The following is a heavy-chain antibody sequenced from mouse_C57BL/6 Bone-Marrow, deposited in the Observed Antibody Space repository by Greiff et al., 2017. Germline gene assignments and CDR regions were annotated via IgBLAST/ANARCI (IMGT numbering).Heavy chain of an antibody. V-gene: IGHV5-12*01. J-gene: IGHJ4*01. D-gene: IGHD2-2*01. CDR1: GFTFSDYY. CDR2: ISNGGGST. CDR3: ARNGYRDYYAMDD. Sequence: EVMLVESGGGLVQPGGSLKLSCAASGFTFSDYYMYWVRQTPEKRLEWVAYISNGGGSTYYPDTVKGRFTISRDNAKNTLYLQMSRLKSEDTAMYYCARNGYRDYYAMDDWGQGTSVTVSS.